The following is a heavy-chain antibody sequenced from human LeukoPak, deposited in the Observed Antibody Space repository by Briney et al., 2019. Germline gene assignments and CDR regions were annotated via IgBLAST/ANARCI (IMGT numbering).Heavy chain of an antibody. CDR3: ATTILGYNYGLDY. D-gene: IGHD5-18*01. Sequence: ASVKVSCTVSGYTLTELSMHWVRQAPGKGLEWMGGYDPEDGETIYAQKFQGRVTMTEDTYTDTAYMELSSLRSEDTAVYYCATTILGYNYGLDYWGQGTLVTVSS. CDR2: YDPEDGET. CDR1: GYTLTELS. J-gene: IGHJ4*02. V-gene: IGHV1-24*01.